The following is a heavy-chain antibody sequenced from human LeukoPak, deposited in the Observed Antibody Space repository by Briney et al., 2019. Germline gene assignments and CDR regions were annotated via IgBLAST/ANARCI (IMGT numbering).Heavy chain of an antibody. V-gene: IGHV4-30-4*01. CDR2: IHYSGST. CDR3: ARGDFWSGSWSGDAFDI. D-gene: IGHD3-3*01. J-gene: IGHJ3*02. Sequence: WXXSRQXXGTGLEWIXNIHYSGSTFYNPSLKSRLNLAVDTSKNQFSLSLSFVSDADTAVYYCARGDFWSGSWSGDAFDIWGQGTMVTVSS.